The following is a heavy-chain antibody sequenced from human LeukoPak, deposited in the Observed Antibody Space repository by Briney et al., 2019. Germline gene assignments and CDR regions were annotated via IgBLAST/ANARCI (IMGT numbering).Heavy chain of an antibody. D-gene: IGHD3-22*01. CDR3: AKRGVVIRVILVGFHKEAYYFDS. CDR1: GITLSNYG. Sequence: PGGSLRLSCAVSGITLSNYGMSWVRQAPGKGLEWVAGISDSGGSTIYADSVKGRFTISRDNPKNTLYLQMNSLRAEDTAVYFCAKRGVVIRVILVGFHKEAYYFDSWGQGALLTVSS. J-gene: IGHJ4*02. V-gene: IGHV3-23*01. CDR2: ISDSGGST.